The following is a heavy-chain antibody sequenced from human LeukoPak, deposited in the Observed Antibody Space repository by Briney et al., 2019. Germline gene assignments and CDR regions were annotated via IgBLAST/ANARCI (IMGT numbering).Heavy chain of an antibody. Sequence: SETLSLTCAVYGGSFSGYYWSWIRQPPGKGLEWIGEINHSGSTNYNPSLKSRVTISVDTSKNQFSLKLSSVTAADTAVYYCAKWAGDYPYSYMEVWGTGTTVTVSS. CDR2: INHSGST. CDR1: GGSFSGYY. CDR3: AKWAGDYPYSYMEV. D-gene: IGHD4-11*01. V-gene: IGHV4-34*01. J-gene: IGHJ6*04.